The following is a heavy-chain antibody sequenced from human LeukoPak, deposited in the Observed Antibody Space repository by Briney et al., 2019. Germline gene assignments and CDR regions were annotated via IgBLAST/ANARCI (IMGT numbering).Heavy chain of an antibody. J-gene: IGHJ6*03. CDR3: ARAGRCRYYDSSATLYYYYMDV. D-gene: IGHD3-22*01. CDR2: ISSSSSTI. Sequence: PGGSLRLSCAASGFTFSSYSMNWVRQAPGKGLEWVSYISSSSSTIYYADPVKGRFTISRDNAKNSLYLQMNSLRAEDTAVYYCARAGRCRYYDSSATLYYYYMDVWGKGTTVTVSS. CDR1: GFTFSSYS. V-gene: IGHV3-48*04.